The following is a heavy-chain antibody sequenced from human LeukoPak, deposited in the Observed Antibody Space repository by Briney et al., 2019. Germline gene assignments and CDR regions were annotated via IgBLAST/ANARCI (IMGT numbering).Heavy chain of an antibody. J-gene: IGHJ5*02. CDR1: GYTFTSYG. D-gene: IGHD6-6*01. CDR2: ISAYNGNT. Sequence: ASVNVSCKASGYTFTSYGISWVRQAPGQGLEWMGWISAYNGNTNYAQKLQGRVTMTTDTSTSTAYMELRSLRSDDTAVYYCARTLYSSSSGGWFDPWGQGTLVTVSS. V-gene: IGHV1-18*01. CDR3: ARTLYSSSSGGWFDP.